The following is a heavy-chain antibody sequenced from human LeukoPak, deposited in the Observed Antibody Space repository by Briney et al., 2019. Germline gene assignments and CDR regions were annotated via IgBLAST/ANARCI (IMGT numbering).Heavy chain of an antibody. Sequence: SVKVSCKASGGTFSNYAINWVRQAPGQGLEWMGGITPIFGTANYVQKFQGRVTITADKSTSTAYMELSRLRSEDTAIYYCARASSDDTAMATPFAYWGQGTLVTVSS. CDR2: ITPIFGTA. J-gene: IGHJ4*02. CDR1: GGTFSNYA. CDR3: ARASSDDTAMATPFAY. V-gene: IGHV1-69*06. D-gene: IGHD5-18*01.